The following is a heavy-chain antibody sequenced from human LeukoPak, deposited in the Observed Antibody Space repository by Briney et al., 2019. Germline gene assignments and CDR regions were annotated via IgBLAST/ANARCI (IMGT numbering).Heavy chain of an antibody. V-gene: IGHV3-48*03. CDR1: GFTFSGYE. Sequence: GGSLRLSCVASGFTFSGYEVNWVRQAPGKGLEWVSYISSSGYTIYYADSVKGRFTVSRDNAKNSLYLQMNSLRAEDTAVHFCARSRSIAGDGFDVWGQGTMVTVSS. CDR3: ARSRSIAGDGFDV. CDR2: ISSSGYTI. D-gene: IGHD2-21*01. J-gene: IGHJ3*01.